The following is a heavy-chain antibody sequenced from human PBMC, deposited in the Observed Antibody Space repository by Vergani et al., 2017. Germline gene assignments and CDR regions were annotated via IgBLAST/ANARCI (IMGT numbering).Heavy chain of an antibody. CDR3: ARVGSTPTVLPPVGNYYSSGMAS. CDR1: GGSVSSGSYY. Sequence: QVQLQESGPGLVKPSETLSLTCTVSGGSVSSGSYYWSWIRQPPGKGLEWIGYIYYSGSTNYNPSLKSRVTISVDTSKNQFSLKLSSVTSADTAVYYCARVGSTPTVLPPVGNYYSSGMASWAKGPRSPSP. D-gene: IGHD3-10*01. V-gene: IGHV4-61*01. J-gene: IGHJ6*02. CDR2: IYYSGST.